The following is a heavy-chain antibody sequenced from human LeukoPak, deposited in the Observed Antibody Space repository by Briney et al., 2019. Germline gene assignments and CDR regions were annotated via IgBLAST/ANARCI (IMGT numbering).Heavy chain of an antibody. CDR3: ARLGGVDCSSTSCYSAAFDI. D-gene: IGHD2-2*01. CDR2: LSSSSSYI. Sequence: GGSLRLSCAASGLNFSSHSMNWVRQAPGKGLEWDSSLSSSSSYIYYADSVKGRFTISRDNAKNSLYLQMNSLRAEDTAVYYCARLGGVDCSSTSCYSAAFDIWGQGTMVTVSS. CDR1: GLNFSSHS. J-gene: IGHJ3*02. V-gene: IGHV3-21*01.